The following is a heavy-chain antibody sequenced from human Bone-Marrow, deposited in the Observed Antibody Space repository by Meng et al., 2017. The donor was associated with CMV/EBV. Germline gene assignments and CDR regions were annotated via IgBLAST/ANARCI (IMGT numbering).Heavy chain of an antibody. Sequence: ASVKVSCKASGYIFTKYGVNWMRQAPGQGPEWMGWISAYNGDTMYAPKVQGRVTMTTDTSTSTAYMELRSLRSDDTAVYYCARRGYCSNSNCMRNAFDIWGQGTMVTVSS. CDR3: ARRGYCSNSNCMRNAFDI. CDR2: ISAYNGDT. J-gene: IGHJ3*02. D-gene: IGHD2-2*01. V-gene: IGHV1-18*01. CDR1: GYIFTKYG.